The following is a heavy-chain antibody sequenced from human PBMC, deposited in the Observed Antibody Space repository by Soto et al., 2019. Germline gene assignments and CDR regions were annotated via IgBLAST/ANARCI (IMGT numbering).Heavy chain of an antibody. D-gene: IGHD2-15*01. J-gene: IGHJ6*03. Sequence: GESLKISCKGSGYSFTSYWIGWVRQMPGKGLEWMGIIYPGDSDTRYSPSFQGQVTISADKSISTAYLQWSSLKASDTAMYYCARNGYCSGGSCPFGYYYDYMDVWGKGTTVTVSS. CDR3: ARNGYCSGGSCPFGYYYDYMDV. CDR1: GYSFTSYW. V-gene: IGHV5-51*01. CDR2: IYPGDSDT.